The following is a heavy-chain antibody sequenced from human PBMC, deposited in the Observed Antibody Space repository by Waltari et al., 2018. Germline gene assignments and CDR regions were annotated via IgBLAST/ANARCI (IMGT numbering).Heavy chain of an antibody. CDR3: AKDDFSQWELHTN. Sequence: EVQLLESGGGLVQPGGSLRLSCAAPGFTFSRYTMSWVRRAPGKGLEWVSAISGSGGSTYYADSVKGRFTLSRDNSKNTLYLQMNSLRADDTAVYYCAKDDFSQWELHTNWGQGTLVTVSS. V-gene: IGHV3-23*01. J-gene: IGHJ4*02. CDR2: ISGSGGST. CDR1: GFTFSRYT. D-gene: IGHD1-26*01.